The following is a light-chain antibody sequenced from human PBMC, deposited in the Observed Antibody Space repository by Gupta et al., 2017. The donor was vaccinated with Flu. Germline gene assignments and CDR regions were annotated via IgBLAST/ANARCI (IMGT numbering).Light chain of an antibody. V-gene: IGKV1-9*01. J-gene: IGKJ4*01. CDR2: TAS. CDR1: QGISTF. Sequence: DIQLTQSPSFLSASLGDRVTITCRASQGISTFLAWYHQKPGKAPNLLIYTASTLQSGVPSRFSGSGSGTEFTLTINSLQPEDFATYYCQQLKTYPLTFGGGTTVEIK. CDR3: QQLKTYPLT.